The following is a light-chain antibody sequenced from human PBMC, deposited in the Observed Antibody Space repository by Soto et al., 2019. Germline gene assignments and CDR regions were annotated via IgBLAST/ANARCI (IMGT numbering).Light chain of an antibody. CDR1: QSVSSY. Sequence: EIVLTQSPATLSLSPGERATLSCRASQSVSSYLAWYQQKPGQAPRLLIYDGSNRATAIPARFSGSGSGTDFTLTISSLGPEDFAVYYCQQRSNWPLIFGGGTKVEIK. V-gene: IGKV3-11*01. CDR3: QQRSNWPLI. CDR2: DGS. J-gene: IGKJ4*01.